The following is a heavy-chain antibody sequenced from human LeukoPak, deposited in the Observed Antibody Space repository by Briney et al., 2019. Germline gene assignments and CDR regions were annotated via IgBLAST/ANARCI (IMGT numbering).Heavy chain of an antibody. Sequence: SETLSLTCAVSGGSISSSNWWSWVRQPPGKGLDWIGEIYHSGSTNYNPSLKSRVTISVDKSKNQFSLKLSSVTAADTAVYYCARGPSIAVAGWGVDYWGQGTLVTVSS. CDR3: ARGPSIAVAGWGVDY. J-gene: IGHJ4*02. D-gene: IGHD6-19*01. V-gene: IGHV4-4*02. CDR2: IYHSGST. CDR1: GGSISSSNW.